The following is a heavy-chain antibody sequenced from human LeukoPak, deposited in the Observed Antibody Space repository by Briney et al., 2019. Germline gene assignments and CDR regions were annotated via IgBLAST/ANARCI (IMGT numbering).Heavy chain of an antibody. CDR1: GYSFTTYW. J-gene: IGHJ3*02. V-gene: IGHV5-51*01. D-gene: IGHD1-26*01. Sequence: GESLKISCKGSGYSFTTYWIGWVRQMPGKGMEYMGIINPGDSDTRYSPSFQGQVTISVDKSISTAYLQWSSLKASDTAMYYCASPRVGATAFDIWGQGTLVTVSS. CDR3: ASPRVGATAFDI. CDR2: INPGDSDT.